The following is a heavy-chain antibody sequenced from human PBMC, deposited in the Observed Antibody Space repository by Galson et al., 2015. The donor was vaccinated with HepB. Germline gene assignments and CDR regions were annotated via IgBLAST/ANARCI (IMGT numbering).Heavy chain of an antibody. CDR3: VGGYYSY. CDR2: INNEGGNT. J-gene: IGHJ4*02. Sequence: SLRLSCAASGFSFSSNWMHWVRQAPGKGLVWVSGINNEGGNTKYADSVKGRFNISRDNAKSTLYLQMNSLRAEDTAVYYCVGGYYSYWGQGTLVTVSS. D-gene: IGHD2-15*01. V-gene: IGHV3-74*03. CDR1: GFSFSSNW.